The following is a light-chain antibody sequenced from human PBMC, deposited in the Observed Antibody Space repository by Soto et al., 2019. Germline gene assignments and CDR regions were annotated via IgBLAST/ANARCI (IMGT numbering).Light chain of an antibody. J-gene: IGKJ4*01. V-gene: IGKV3-11*01. Sequence: VLTHSQATLYSDPGDRVSLSCRASQYINTRLAWYQHRPGQAPRLLIYQTSIRAAGIPARFSASGSGTDSTLAISVVQPEDFAFYYCSDRQRLPRIVAEGTKVDIK. CDR3: SDRQRLPRI. CDR1: QYINTR. CDR2: QTS.